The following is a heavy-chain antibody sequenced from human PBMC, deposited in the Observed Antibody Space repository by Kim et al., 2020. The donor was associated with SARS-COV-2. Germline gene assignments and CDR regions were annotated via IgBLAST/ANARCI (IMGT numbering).Heavy chain of an antibody. J-gene: IGHJ6*02. CDR1: GYTFTSYG. Sequence: ASVKVSCKASGYTFTSYGISWVRQAPGQGLEWMGWISAYNGNTNYAQKLQGRVTMTTDTSTSTAYMELRSLRSDDTAVYYCAREIPGEWEDYYYGMDVWGQGTTVTVSS. V-gene: IGHV1-18*01. CDR2: ISAYNGNT. CDR3: AREIPGEWEDYYYGMDV. D-gene: IGHD1-26*01.